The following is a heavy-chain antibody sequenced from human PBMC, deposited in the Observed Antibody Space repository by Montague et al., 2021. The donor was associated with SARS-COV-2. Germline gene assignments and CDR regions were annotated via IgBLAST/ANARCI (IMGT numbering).Heavy chain of an antibody. CDR3: ARDFGESRDH. J-gene: IGHJ4*02. V-gene: IGHV3-53*01. CDR1: GFTVSSNY. D-gene: IGHD3-10*01. CDR2: IYSSGRT. Sequence: SLRLSCAASGFTVSSNYMSWVRQAPGKGLEWVSLIYSSGRTSYADSVNGRFTMSSDNSKNTPYLQMNSLRAEDTAVYYCARDFGESRDHWGQGTLVTVSS.